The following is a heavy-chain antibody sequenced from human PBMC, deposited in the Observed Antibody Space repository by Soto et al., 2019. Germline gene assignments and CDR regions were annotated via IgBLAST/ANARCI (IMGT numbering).Heavy chain of an antibody. CDR3: AREGYGDYVYAFDI. CDR1: GYTFTSYG. J-gene: IGHJ3*02. V-gene: IGHV1-18*01. CDR2: ISAYNGNT. Sequence: GXSVKVSFKASGYTFTSYGISLLRQSPGQGLEWMGWISAYNGNTNYAQKLQGRVTMTTDTSTSTAYMELRSLRHDDTAVYYCAREGYGDYVYAFDIWGQGTMVTVSS. D-gene: IGHD4-17*01.